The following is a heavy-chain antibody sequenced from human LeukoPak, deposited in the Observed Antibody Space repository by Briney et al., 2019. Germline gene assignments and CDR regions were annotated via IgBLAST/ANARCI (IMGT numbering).Heavy chain of an antibody. D-gene: IGHD1-26*01. CDR1: GFTFSSIW. CDR2: IKHDGSET. V-gene: IGHV3-7*02. J-gene: IGHJ4*02. Sequence: GGSLRLSCATSGFTFSSIWMSWVRQAPGKGLEWVANIKHDGSETNYVDSVKGRFTISRDNAKNTLDLQMNSLRAEDTAVYYCAILSGSYTGDWGQGTLVTVSS. CDR3: AILSGSYTGD.